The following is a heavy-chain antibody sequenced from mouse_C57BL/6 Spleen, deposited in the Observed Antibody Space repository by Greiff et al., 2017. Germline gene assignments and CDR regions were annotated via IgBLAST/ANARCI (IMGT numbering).Heavy chain of an antibody. J-gene: IGHJ4*01. CDR2: IDPETGGT. V-gene: IGHV1-15*01. CDR1: GYTFTDYE. D-gene: IGHD1-1*01. CDR3: TRWGVITTVLRAIDY. Sequence: VQLQQSGAELVRPGASVTLSCKASGYTFTDYEMHWVKQTPVHGLEWIGAIDPETGGTAYNQKFKGKAILTADKSSSTAYMELRSLTSEDSAVYYRTRWGVITTVLRAIDYWGQGTSVTVSS.